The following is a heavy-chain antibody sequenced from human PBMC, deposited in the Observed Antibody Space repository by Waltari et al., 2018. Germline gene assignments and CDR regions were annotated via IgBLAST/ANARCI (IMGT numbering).Heavy chain of an antibody. CDR2: YYHSWIP. Sequence: RRPPRKGLECMGYYYHSWIPKYNVNPSLKSRVTISVDMSKNQFSLELSSVTAADTALYDCARGDFLDSSGYQPLYYWGQGTPVSVSS. J-gene: IGHJ4*02. D-gene: IGHD2-2*01. V-gene: IGHV4-59*01. CDR3: ARGDFLDSSGYQPLYY.